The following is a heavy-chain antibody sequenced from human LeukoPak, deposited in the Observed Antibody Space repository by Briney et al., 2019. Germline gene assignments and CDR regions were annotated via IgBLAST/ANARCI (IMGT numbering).Heavy chain of an antibody. Sequence: KPSETLSLTCTVSGGSVRSDSYYWSWIRQPPGKELEWIGYIHYSGSTNYNPSLKSRVTMSVDTSKNQFSLKLTSVTAADTAVYYCARGGSSSSWPFYYWGQGTLVTVSS. CDR3: ARGGSSSSWPFYY. D-gene: IGHD6-13*01. CDR2: IHYSGST. J-gene: IGHJ4*02. CDR1: GGSVRSDSYY. V-gene: IGHV4-61*01.